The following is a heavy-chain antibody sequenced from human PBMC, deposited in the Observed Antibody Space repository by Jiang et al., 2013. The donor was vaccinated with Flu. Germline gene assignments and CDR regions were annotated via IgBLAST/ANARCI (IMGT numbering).Heavy chain of an antibody. D-gene: IGHD3-10*01. Sequence: ISCQGFGYNFTRSWIGWVRQMPGKGLERMGIVYPGDSDTQYNPSFQGQVTMSADKSISTAYLQWSRLKASDTAMYFCARLSMVRGVIIEPKGVDVWGQGTTVTV. V-gene: IGHV5-51*01. CDR2: VYPGDSDT. CDR1: GYNFTRSW. CDR3: ARLSMVRGVIIEPKGVDV. J-gene: IGHJ6*02.